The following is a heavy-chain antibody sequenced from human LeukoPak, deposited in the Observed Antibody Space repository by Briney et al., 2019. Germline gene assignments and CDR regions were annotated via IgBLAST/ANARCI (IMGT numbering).Heavy chain of an antibody. CDR1: GNSISSGTSY. Sequence: SETLSLTCTVSGNSISSGTSYWGWIRQPPGKGLEWIGSMYYSGSSYYNPSLRSRVTISVDTSKNQFSLKLSSVTAADTAVYYCASYGYSSGWYLDYWGEGTLVTVSS. CDR3: ASYGYSSGWYLDY. CDR2: MYYSGSS. V-gene: IGHV4-39*07. D-gene: IGHD6-19*01. J-gene: IGHJ4*02.